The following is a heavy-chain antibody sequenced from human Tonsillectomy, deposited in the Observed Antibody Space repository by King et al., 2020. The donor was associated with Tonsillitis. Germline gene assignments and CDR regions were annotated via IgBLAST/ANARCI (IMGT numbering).Heavy chain of an antibody. D-gene: IGHD3-10*01. CDR2: IYYSGSS. J-gene: IGHJ6*01. Sequence: LQLQESGPGLVKPSETLSLICSVSGGSISDNNYLWSWIRQPPGKGLEWIGSIYYSGSSYYNPSLKSRVTISVDTSKNQFSLKLNSVTAADTAAYYCARRQGVYRDCGYSGEHYGIDVGGEGTAVTVSS. CDR3: ARRQGVYRDCGYSGEHYGIDV. V-gene: IGHV4-39*07. CDR1: GGSISDNNYL.